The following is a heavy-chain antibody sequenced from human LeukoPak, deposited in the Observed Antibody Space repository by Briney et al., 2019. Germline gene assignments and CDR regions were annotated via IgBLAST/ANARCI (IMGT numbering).Heavy chain of an antibody. CDR3: ARDSAIAAAPFDY. CDR2: IIPILDIA. D-gene: IGHD6-13*01. V-gene: IGHV1-69*04. Sequence: SVKVSCKASGGTFSSYAISWVRQAPGQGLEWMGKIIPILDIANSAQKFQGRVTITADKSTCTAYMELSSLKSEDTAVYYCARDSAIAAAPFDYWGQGTLVTVSS. CDR1: GGTFSSYA. J-gene: IGHJ4*02.